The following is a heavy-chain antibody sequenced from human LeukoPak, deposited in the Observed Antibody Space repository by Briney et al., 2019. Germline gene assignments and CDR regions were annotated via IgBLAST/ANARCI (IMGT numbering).Heavy chain of an antibody. CDR1: GFTFSSYS. CDR2: ISSSSSYI. Sequence: GGSLRLSCAASGFTFSSYSMNWVRQAPGKGLEWVSSISSSSSYIYYADSVKGRFTISRDNAKNSLYLQMNSLRVEDTAVYYCARDILTRIGRFGFDYSGQGTLVTVSS. J-gene: IGHJ4*02. CDR3: ARDILTRIGRFGFDY. V-gene: IGHV3-21*01. D-gene: IGHD3-9*01.